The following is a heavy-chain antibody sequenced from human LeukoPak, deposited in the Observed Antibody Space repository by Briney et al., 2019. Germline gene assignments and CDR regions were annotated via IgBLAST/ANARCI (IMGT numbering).Heavy chain of an antibody. CDR3: AADHQFSGWESAYGMDV. CDR2: IVVGSGHT. Sequence: ASVKVSCKASGFSFTTSAMQWVRQARGQRHEWIGWIVVGSGHTRYAQKFQERITITRDMSTSTAYMQLSSLRSEDTAVYYCAADHQFSGWESAYGMDVWGQGTTVTVSS. CDR1: GFSFTTSA. D-gene: IGHD6-19*01. J-gene: IGHJ6*02. V-gene: IGHV1-58*02.